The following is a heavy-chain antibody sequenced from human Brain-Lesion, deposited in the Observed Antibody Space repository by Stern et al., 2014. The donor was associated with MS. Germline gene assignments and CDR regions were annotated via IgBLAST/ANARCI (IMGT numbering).Heavy chain of an antibody. CDR3: ATPADGGSIDS. V-gene: IGHV5-51*01. CDR2: IHPGDADP. Sequence: EVQLVESGAEVKKPWESLKISCKISGYTFTSYCICWVCQMPGDGLERVGIIHPGDADPTYNQPSLGPVTPSTEKSTSTAYLQWSSLKAADTAVYYCATPADGGSIDSWGQGTLVTVSS. J-gene: IGHJ4*02. CDR1: GYTFTSYC. D-gene: IGHD6-13*01.